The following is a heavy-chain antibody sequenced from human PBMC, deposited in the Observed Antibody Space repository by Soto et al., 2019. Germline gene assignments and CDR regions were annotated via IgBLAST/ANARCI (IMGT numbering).Heavy chain of an antibody. V-gene: IGHV1-18*01. CDR1: GYTFIDYG. D-gene: IGHD5-12*01. CDR3: VRGEERRIGYISLEY. CDR2: ISAYNGNT. Sequence: ASVKVSCKASGYTFIDYGISWVRQAPGQGPEWMGWISAYNGNTNYAQKVQGRVTMTTDTPTRTAYMELRSLRSDDTAVYYCVRGEERRIGYISLEYWGQGTLVTVSS. J-gene: IGHJ4*02.